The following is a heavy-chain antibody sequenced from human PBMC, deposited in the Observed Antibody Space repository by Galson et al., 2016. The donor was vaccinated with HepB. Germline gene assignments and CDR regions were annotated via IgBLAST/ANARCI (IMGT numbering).Heavy chain of an antibody. J-gene: IGHJ3*01. V-gene: IGHV3-9*01. CDR3: AKDFRNGGLGEDAFHV. CDR2: ISWDSGGI. CDR1: GFTFDDYA. D-gene: IGHD3-16*01. Sequence: SLRLSCATSGFTFDDYAMNWVRQAPGRGLEWVSTISWDSGGIGYAESVKGRFTISRDNAENSLFLQMNSLRPEDTALYYCAKDFRNGGLGEDAFHVWGQGTMVIVSS.